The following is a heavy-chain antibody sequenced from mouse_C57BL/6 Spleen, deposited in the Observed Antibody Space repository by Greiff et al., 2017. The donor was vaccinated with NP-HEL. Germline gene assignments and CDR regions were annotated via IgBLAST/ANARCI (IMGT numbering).Heavy chain of an antibody. V-gene: IGHV1-59*01. CDR3: ARSVRSYYFDY. D-gene: IGHD1-1*01. CDR2: IDPSDSYT. Sequence: QVQLQQPGAELVRPGTSVKLSCKASGYTFTSYWMHWVKQRPGQGLEWIGVIDPSDSYTNYNQKFKGKATLTVDTSSSTAYMQLSSLTSEDSAVYYCARSVRSYYFDYWGQGTTLTVSS. CDR1: GYTFTSYW. J-gene: IGHJ2*01.